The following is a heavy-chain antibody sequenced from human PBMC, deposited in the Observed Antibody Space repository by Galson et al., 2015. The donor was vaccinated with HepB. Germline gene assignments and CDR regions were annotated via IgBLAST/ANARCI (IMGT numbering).Heavy chain of an antibody. D-gene: IGHD3-10*01. V-gene: IGHV1-69*13. J-gene: IGHJ1*01. CDR2: IIPIIGTA. CDR1: GGTFSSYS. CDR3: AYFTAGSAEDLHY. Sequence: SVKVSCKASGGTFSSYSIIWVRQAPGQGLEWMGGIIPIIGTANYAQQFQGRVTIAADESTSTAYMVLRGLRYEDTAVYYCAYFTAGSAEDLHYWGQGTLVTVSS.